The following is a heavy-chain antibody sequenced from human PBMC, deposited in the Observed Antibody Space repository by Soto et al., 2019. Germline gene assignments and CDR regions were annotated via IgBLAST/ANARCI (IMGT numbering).Heavy chain of an antibody. CDR2: ITGTGDTS. D-gene: IGHD1-20*01. CDR3: AKIYKWTPYDP. Sequence: GTLLISCSASGFTFGNYAMTWVRQAPGKGLQWVSSITGTGDTSYYADSVKGRFTISRDNSKSTLFLQMSSLRAEDTAIYYCAKIYKWTPYDPWGQGTLVTV. J-gene: IGHJ5*02. CDR1: GFTFGNYA. V-gene: IGHV3-23*01.